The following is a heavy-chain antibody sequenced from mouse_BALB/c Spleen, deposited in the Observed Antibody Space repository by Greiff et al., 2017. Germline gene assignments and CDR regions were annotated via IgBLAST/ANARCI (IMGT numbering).Heavy chain of an antibody. CDR3: ARILPVAY. CDR1: GYSITSGYY. CDR2: ISYDGSN. J-gene: IGHJ3*01. Sequence: EVHLVESGPGLVKPSQSLSLTCSVTGYSITSGYYWNWIRQFPGNKLEWMGYISYDGSNNYNPSLKNRISITRDTSKNQFFLKLNSVTTEDTATYYCARILPVAYWGQGTLVTVSA. V-gene: IGHV3-6*02.